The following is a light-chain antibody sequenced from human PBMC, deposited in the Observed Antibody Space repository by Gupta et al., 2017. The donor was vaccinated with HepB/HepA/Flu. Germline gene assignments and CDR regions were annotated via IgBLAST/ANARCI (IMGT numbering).Light chain of an antibody. CDR2: GNS. CDR1: SSNVGTGYD. CDR3: QSEESIRSYYV. Sequence: QSVLTQPPSVSGAPGQRVTIPCTGSSSNVGTGYDVHWYRQLPGTAPNLLIYGNSNRPSGVPERFSGSKYGTTAALAITGLQAEDEADYYCQSEESIRSYYVFGTGTKSTVL. V-gene: IGLV1-40*01. J-gene: IGLJ1*01.